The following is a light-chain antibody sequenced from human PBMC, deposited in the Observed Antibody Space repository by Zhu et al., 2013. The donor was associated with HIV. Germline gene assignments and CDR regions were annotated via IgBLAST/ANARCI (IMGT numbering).Light chain of an antibody. V-gene: IGKV4-1*01. CDR1: QRLLYSSNNKTY. Sequence: DIVMTQSPDSLAVSLGERATINCKSSQRLLYSSNNKTYLAWYQDKAGQPPKLLFSWASTRESGVPDRFSVSGSRTDFTLTITSLQAEDVAVYYCQQYYLTPFTFGPGTKVEI. CDR2: WAS. J-gene: IGKJ3*01. CDR3: QQYYLTPFT.